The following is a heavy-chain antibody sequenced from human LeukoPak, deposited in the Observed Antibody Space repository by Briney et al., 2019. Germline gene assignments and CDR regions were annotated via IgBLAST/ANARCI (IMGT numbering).Heavy chain of an antibody. CDR2: ISGSGGST. CDR3: AKEDRSGYFDY. D-gene: IGHD3-22*01. V-gene: IGHV3-23*01. J-gene: IGHJ4*02. CDR1: GFTFSSYA. Sequence: GGSLRLSCAASGFTFSSYAMRWVRQAPGKGLEWVSGISGSGGSTYYADSVKGRFTISRDNSKNSLYLQMNSLRAEDTAVYYRAKEDRSGYFDYWGQGTLVTVSS.